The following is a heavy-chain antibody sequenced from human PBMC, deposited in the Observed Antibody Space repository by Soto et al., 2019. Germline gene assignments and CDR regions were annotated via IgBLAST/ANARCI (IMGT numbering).Heavy chain of an antibody. D-gene: IGHD2-15*01. CDR2: INAGNGNT. CDR1: GYTFTSYA. J-gene: IGHJ4*02. V-gene: IGHV1-3*01. CDR3: ARDLGGGPDY. Sequence: QVQLVQSGAEVKKPGASVKVSCKASGYTFTSYAIHWVRQAPGQRLEGMGWINAGNGNTKYSQKFQDRVTITRDTSASTAYMELSSLRSEDTAVYYCARDLGGGPDYWGQGTPGTVSS.